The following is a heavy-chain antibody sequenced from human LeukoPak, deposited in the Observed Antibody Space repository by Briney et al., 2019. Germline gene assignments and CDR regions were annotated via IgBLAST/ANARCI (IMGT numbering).Heavy chain of an antibody. V-gene: IGHV4-59*01. Sequence: SETLSLTCTVSGGSISSYYWSWIRQPPGKGLEWIGYIYYSGSTNYNPSLKSRVTISVDTSKNQFSLKLSSVTAADTAVYYCARERAEVATISRSLGSYYMDVWGKGTTVTISS. CDR1: GGSISSYY. CDR3: ARERAEVATISRSLGSYYMDV. J-gene: IGHJ6*03. CDR2: IYYSGST. D-gene: IGHD5-24*01.